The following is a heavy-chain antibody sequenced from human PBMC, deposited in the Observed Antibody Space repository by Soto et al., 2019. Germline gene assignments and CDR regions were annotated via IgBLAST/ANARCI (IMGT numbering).Heavy chain of an antibody. V-gene: IGHV4-4*02. CDR1: GGSISSSNW. CDR2: IYHSGST. Sequence: PSETLSLTCAVSGGSISSSNWLSWFLQPPWKGLEWIGEIYHSGSTNYNPSLKSRVTISVDKSKNQFSLKLSSVTAADTAVYYCARDPSLRFLEWLSAYYYYGMDVWGQGTTVTVSS. J-gene: IGHJ6*02. D-gene: IGHD3-3*01. CDR3: ARDPSLRFLEWLSAYYYYGMDV.